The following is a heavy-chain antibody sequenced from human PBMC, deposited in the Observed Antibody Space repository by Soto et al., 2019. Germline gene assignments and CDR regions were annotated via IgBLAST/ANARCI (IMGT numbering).Heavy chain of an antibody. V-gene: IGHV1-69*13. D-gene: IGHD6-13*01. Sequence: GASVKVSCKASGGTFSSYAISWVRQAPGQGLEWMGGIIPIFGTANYAQKFQGRVTITADESTSTAYMELSSLRSEDTAVYYCARDHGSSSWSGWFDPWGQGTLVTVSS. J-gene: IGHJ5*02. CDR1: GGTFSSYA. CDR3: ARDHGSSSWSGWFDP. CDR2: IIPIFGTA.